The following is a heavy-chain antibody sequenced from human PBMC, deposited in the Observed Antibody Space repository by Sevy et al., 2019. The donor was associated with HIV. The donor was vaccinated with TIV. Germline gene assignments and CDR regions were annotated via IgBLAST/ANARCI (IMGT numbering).Heavy chain of an antibody. CDR1: GGSFSSYY. D-gene: IGHD3-10*01. CDR2: ITHRGTT. CDR3: AGFGAFESGY. J-gene: IGHJ4*02. V-gene: IGHV4-34*01. Sequence: SETLSLTCAVYGGSFSSYYWTWVRQPPGKGLEWIGEITHRGTTNYNPSLKSRVTISVDTSKNRFSLRLRSVTAADTAVYYCAGFGAFESGYWGQGSLVTVSS.